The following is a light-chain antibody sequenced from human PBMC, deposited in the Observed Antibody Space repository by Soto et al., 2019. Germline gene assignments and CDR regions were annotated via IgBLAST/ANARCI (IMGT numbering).Light chain of an antibody. CDR1: QSVSSY. J-gene: IGKJ2*01. V-gene: IGKV3-15*01. Sequence: EIVMTQSPATLSVSPGERATLSCRASQSVSSYLAWYQQKPGQAPRLLIYGASTRATGIPARFTGSGSRTEFTLTISSLQSEDFAVYYCQHYKDWPYTFGQGTNLEI. CDR2: GAS. CDR3: QHYKDWPYT.